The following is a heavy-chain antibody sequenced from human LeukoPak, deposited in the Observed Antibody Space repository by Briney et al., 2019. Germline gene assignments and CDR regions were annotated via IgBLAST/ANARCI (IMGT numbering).Heavy chain of an antibody. D-gene: IGHD3-22*01. Sequence: GGSLRLSCAASGFTFSSYSMNWVRQAPGKGLEWVSYISSSSSTIYYADSVKGRFTISRDNAKNSLYLQMNSLRAEDTAVYYCARDHYDSSGYFDYWGQGTLVTVSS. V-gene: IGHV3-48*04. CDR3: ARDHYDSSGYFDY. CDR2: ISSSSSTI. CDR1: GFTFSSYS. J-gene: IGHJ4*02.